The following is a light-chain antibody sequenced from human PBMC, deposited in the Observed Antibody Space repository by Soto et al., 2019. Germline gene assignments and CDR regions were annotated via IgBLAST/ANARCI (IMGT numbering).Light chain of an antibody. CDR1: SSDVGGYNS. CDR3: NSYAARNTLI. V-gene: IGLV2-8*01. Sequence: QSALTQPPSASGSPGQSVTISCTGTSSDVGGYNSVSWYQQHPGKAPELMIFEVSKRPSGVPDRYSGSKSGNTASLTVSGLQAEEEADYYRNSYAARNTLIFGGATKLTVL. CDR2: EVS. J-gene: IGLJ2*01.